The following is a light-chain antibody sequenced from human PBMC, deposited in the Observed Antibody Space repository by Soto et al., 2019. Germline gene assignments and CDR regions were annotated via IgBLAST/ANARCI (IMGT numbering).Light chain of an antibody. Sequence: EIVLTQSPDTLSLSPGERATLSCRASQSVSSYLAWYQQKPGQAPRLLIYGASTRATGIPARFSGSGSGTEFTLSIGSLQSEDFAVYYCQQYNDWPPTFGQGTKVDI. CDR2: GAS. V-gene: IGKV3-15*01. CDR1: QSVSSY. J-gene: IGKJ1*01. CDR3: QQYNDWPPT.